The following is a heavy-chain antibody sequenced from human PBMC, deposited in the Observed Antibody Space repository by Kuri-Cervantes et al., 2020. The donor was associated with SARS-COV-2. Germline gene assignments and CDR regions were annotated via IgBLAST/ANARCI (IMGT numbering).Heavy chain of an antibody. CDR1: GGSISSYY. V-gene: IGHV4-59*12. Sequence: SETLSLTCTVSGGSISSYYWSWIRQPPGKGLEWIGYIYYSGSTNHNPSLKSRVTISVDTSKNQFSLKLSSVTAADTAVYYCARDQRYRRAVAASGDAFDIWGQGTMVTVSS. D-gene: IGHD6-19*01. J-gene: IGHJ3*02. CDR3: ARDQRYRRAVAASGDAFDI. CDR2: IYYSGST.